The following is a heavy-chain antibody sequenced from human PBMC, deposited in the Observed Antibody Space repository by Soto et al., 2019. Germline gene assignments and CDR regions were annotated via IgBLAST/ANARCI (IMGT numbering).Heavy chain of an antibody. J-gene: IGHJ4*02. CDR2: ISSSGGTK. D-gene: IGHD2-15*01. CDR3: AIPNPRPVVGVVVVAHRDY. Sequence: QVQLVESGGGLVKPGGSLRLSCAASGFSFSDYSMTWIRQAPGKGREWVSYISSSGGTKYHADSVKGRFTISRDNAQKSLYLQMSRLRAEDAAVYYCAIPNPRPVVGVVVVAHRDYWGQGTLVTVGS. CDR1: GFSFSDYS. V-gene: IGHV3-11*01.